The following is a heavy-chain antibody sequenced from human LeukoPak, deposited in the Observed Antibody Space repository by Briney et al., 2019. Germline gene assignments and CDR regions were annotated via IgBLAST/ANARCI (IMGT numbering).Heavy chain of an antibody. D-gene: IGHD1-26*01. CDR2: INWNGGRI. J-gene: IGHJ4*02. CDR3: ASGGIYYGAAFDF. V-gene: IGHV3-20*04. Sequence: GGSLRLSCAASGFTFSSYAMSWVRQAPGKGLEWVSGINWNGGRIDYADSVEGRFTISRDNAKNSLYLQMNSLRAEDTALYYCASGGIYYGAAFDFWGQGTLVTVSS. CDR1: GFTFSSYA.